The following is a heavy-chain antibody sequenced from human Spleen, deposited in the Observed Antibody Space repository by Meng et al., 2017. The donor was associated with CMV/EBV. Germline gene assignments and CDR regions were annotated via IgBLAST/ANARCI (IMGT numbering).Heavy chain of an antibody. D-gene: IGHD2-2*02. CDR1: GGTFSSYA. Sequence: SVKVSCKASGGTFSSYAISWVRQAPGQGLEWMGGIIPILGIANYAQKFQGRVTITADKSTSTAYMELSSLRSEDTAVYYCARRKTQCGSVGCYIEAEDYWGQGTQVTVSS. CDR3: ARRKTQCGSVGCYIEAEDY. J-gene: IGHJ4*02. CDR2: IIPILGIA. V-gene: IGHV1-69*10.